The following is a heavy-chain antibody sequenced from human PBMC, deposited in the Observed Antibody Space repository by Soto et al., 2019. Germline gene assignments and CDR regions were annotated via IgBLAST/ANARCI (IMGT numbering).Heavy chain of an antibody. CDR2: IWYDGRNE. CDR3: ARGGYSSTNWFDP. CDR1: GFTFSSYG. J-gene: IGHJ5*02. Sequence: QVQLVESGGGVVQPGRSQRLSCVASGFTFSSYGMHWVRLAPGKGLEWVGVIWYDGRNEDYADSVKGRFTISRDNSKNALYLQMNSLRVEDTGIYYCARGGYSSTNWFDPWGQGTLVTVSS. V-gene: IGHV3-33*01. D-gene: IGHD6-13*01.